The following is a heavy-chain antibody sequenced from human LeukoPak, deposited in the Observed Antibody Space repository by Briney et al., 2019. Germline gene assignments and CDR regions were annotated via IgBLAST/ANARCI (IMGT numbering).Heavy chain of an antibody. Sequence: PGGSLRLSCAASGFTVSSNYMSWIRQPPGKGLEWIGEINHSGSTNYNPSLKSRVTISVDTSKNQFSPKLSSVTAADTAVYYCASLRFYDSSGYYFDYWGQGTLVTVSS. D-gene: IGHD3-22*01. CDR3: ASLRFYDSSGYYFDY. CDR2: INHSGST. V-gene: IGHV4-34*01. J-gene: IGHJ4*02. CDR1: GFTVSSNY.